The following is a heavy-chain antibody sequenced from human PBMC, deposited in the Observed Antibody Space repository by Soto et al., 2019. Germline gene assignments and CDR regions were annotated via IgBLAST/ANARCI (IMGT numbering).Heavy chain of an antibody. CDR2: ISGSGGST. CDR3: ARDLAPIGYYYDSSGYYSPFFDY. D-gene: IGHD3-22*01. Sequence: GGSLRLSCAASGFTFSSYAMSWVRQAPGKGLEWVSAISGSGGSTYYADSVKGRFTISRDNAKNSLYLQMNSLRAEDTAVYYCARDLAPIGYYYDSSGYYSPFFDYWGQGTLVTVSS. J-gene: IGHJ4*02. CDR1: GFTFSSYA. V-gene: IGHV3-23*01.